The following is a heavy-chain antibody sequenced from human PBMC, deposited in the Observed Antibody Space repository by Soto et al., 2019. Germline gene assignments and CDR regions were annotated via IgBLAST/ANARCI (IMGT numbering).Heavy chain of an antibody. CDR3: VKGPQWLGGSFDY. V-gene: IGHV3-64D*08. CDR2: ISSNGDIT. CDR1: GFTFSSYA. J-gene: IGHJ4*02. Sequence: GGSLRLSCSASGFTFSSYAMHWVRQAPGKGLEYVSVISSNGDITYYADSVKGRFTISRDNSKNTLYLQMSSLRSDDTAVYFCVKGPQWLGGSFDYWGQGALVTVSS. D-gene: IGHD6-19*01.